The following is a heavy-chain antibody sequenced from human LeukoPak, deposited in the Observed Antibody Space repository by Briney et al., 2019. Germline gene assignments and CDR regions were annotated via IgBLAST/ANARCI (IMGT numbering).Heavy chain of an antibody. V-gene: IGHV1-2*06. D-gene: IGHD2-15*01. Sequence: ASVKVSCKASGYTFTGYYIHWVRQAPGQGLEWMGRINPNSGGTNYAQKFQGRVTMTRDTSISTAYMELSRLRSDDTAVYYCARVRGVGGYSDYWGQGTLVTVSS. CDR3: ARVRGVGGYSDY. J-gene: IGHJ4*02. CDR1: GYTFTGYY. CDR2: INPNSGGT.